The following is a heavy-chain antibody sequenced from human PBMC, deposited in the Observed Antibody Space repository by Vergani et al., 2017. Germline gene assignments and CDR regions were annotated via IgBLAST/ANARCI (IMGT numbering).Heavy chain of an antibody. CDR3: AKANPRNSGYDYLYYYHAMDV. D-gene: IGHD5-12*01. V-gene: IGHV3-23*01. Sequence: EVQLLESGGDLVQPGGSLRLSCAASGFTFNHYAMNWVRQAPGKGLEWVSGISGSGGSTYYPGSVKGRFTISRDSSKNTLYLQMNSLSAGDTAVYYCAKANPRNSGYDYLYYYHAMDVWGQGTTVTVSS. J-gene: IGHJ6*02. CDR2: ISGSGGST. CDR1: GFTFNHYA.